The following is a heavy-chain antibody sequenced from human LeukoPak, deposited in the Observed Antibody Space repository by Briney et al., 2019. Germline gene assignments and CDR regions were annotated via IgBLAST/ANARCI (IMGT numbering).Heavy chain of an antibody. CDR1: GGTFGSYT. V-gene: IGHV1-69*02. CDR2: IIPILGIA. J-gene: IGHJ4*02. CDR3: ARGVTATKIDY. Sequence: SVKVSCKASGGTFGSYTISWVRQAPGQGLEWMGRIIPILGIANYAQKFQGRVTITADKSTSTAYMELSSLRSEDTAVYYCARGVTATKIDYWGQGTLVTVSS. D-gene: IGHD2-21*02.